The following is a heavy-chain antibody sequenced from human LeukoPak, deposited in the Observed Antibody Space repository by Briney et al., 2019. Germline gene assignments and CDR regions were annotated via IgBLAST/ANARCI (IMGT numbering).Heavy chain of an antibody. V-gene: IGHV4-30-4*08. CDR1: DGSISSGDYY. CDR2: IYYSGST. Sequence: SETLSLTCTVSDGSISSGDYYWSWIRQPPGKGLEWIGYIYYSGSTYYNPSLKSRVTISVDTSKNQFSLELSSVTAADTAVYYCARAIYCSGGSCYLGKYYYYYMDVWGKGTTVTVSS. D-gene: IGHD2-15*01. CDR3: ARAIYCSGGSCYLGKYYYYYMDV. J-gene: IGHJ6*03.